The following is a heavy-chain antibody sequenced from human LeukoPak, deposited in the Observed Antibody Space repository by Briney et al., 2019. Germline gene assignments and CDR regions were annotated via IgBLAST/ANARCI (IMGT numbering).Heavy chain of an antibody. CDR1: GFTFSSYW. J-gene: IGHJ5*02. CDR3: ARDQLATIPYNWFDP. V-gene: IGHV3-7*01. CDR2: IKQDGSEK. D-gene: IGHD1-26*01. Sequence: GGSLRLSCAASGFTFSSYWMSWVRQAPGKGLEWVANIKQDGSEKYYVDSVKARFTISRDNAKNSLYLQMNSLRAEDTAVYYCARDQLATIPYNWFDPWGQGTLVSVS.